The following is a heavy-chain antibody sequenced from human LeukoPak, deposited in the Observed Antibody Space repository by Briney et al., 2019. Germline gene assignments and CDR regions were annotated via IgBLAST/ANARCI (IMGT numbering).Heavy chain of an antibody. CDR3: ARSPLYNWNDVHFDY. CDR1: GYTFTGYY. Sequence: GASVKVSCKASGYTFTGYYMHWVRQAPGQGLEWMGWINPNSGGTNYAQKFQGWVTMTRDTSISTAYMELSRLRSDDTAVYYCARSPLYNWNDVHFDYWGQGTLVTVSS. CDR2: INPNSGGT. J-gene: IGHJ4*02. V-gene: IGHV1-2*04. D-gene: IGHD1-1*01.